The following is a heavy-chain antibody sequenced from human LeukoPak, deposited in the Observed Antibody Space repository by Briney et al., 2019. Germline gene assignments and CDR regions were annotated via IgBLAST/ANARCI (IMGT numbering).Heavy chain of an antibody. V-gene: IGHV3-21*01. CDR3: ARDYRGSYTEYYYYYYMDV. CDR2: ISSSSSYI. J-gene: IGHJ6*03. Sequence: PGGSLRLSCAASGFTFSSYSMNWVRQAPGKGLEWVSSISSSSSYIYYADSVKGRFTISRDNAKNSLYLQMNSLRAEDTAVYYCARDYRGSYTEYYYYYYMDVWGKGTTVTISS. D-gene: IGHD1-26*01. CDR1: GFTFSSYS.